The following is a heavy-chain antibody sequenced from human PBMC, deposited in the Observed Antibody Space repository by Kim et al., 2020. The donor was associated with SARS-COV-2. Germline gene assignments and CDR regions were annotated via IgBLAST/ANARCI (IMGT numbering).Heavy chain of an antibody. CDR2: GNT. D-gene: IGHD3-16*01. V-gene: IGHV1-3*01. Sequence: GNTKYSQKFQGSVTITRDTSASTAYMELSSLRSEDTAVYYCARDDSGWGYRGQGTLVTVSS. J-gene: IGHJ4*02. CDR3: ARDDSGWGY.